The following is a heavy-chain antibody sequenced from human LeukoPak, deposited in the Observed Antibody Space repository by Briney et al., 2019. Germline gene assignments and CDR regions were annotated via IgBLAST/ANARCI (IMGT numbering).Heavy chain of an antibody. J-gene: IGHJ6*03. CDR3: ARVRIAARVYYYYMDV. D-gene: IGHD6-6*01. CDR1: GFTLSSNY. CDR2: IYSGGST. V-gene: IGHV3-66*02. Sequence: TGGSLRLSCAASGFTLSSNYMSWVRQAPGKGLEWVSVIYSGGSTYYADSVKGRFTISRDNSKNTLYLQMNSLRAEDTAVYYCARVRIAARVYYYYMDVWGKGTTVTVSS.